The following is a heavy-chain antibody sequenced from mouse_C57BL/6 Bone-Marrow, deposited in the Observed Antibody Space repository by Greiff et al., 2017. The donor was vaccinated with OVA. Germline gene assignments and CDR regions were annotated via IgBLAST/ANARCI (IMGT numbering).Heavy chain of an antibody. V-gene: IGHV1-39*01. CDR1: GYSFTDYN. CDR3: AFYYGSSYRYFDV. CDR2: INPNYGTT. J-gene: IGHJ1*03. D-gene: IGHD1-1*01. Sequence: EVQLQQSGPELVKPGASVKISCKASGYSFTDYNMNWVKQSNGKSREWIGVINPNYGTTSYNQKFKGKATSTVDQSSSTAYMQLNSLTSEDSAVYYCAFYYGSSYRYFDVWGRGTAVTVAA.